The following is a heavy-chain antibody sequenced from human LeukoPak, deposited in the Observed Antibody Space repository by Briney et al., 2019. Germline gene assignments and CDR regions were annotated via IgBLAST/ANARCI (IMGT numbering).Heavy chain of an antibody. J-gene: IGHJ5*02. Sequence: SETLSLPCAVYGGSFSGYYWSWIRQPPGKGLEWIGEINHSGSTNYNPSLKSRVTISVDTSKNQFSLKLSSVTAADTAVYYCARGLRGYYTGWFDPWGQGTLVTVSS. D-gene: IGHD3-3*01. V-gene: IGHV4-34*01. CDR3: ARGLRGYYTGWFDP. CDR1: GGSFSGYY. CDR2: INHSGST.